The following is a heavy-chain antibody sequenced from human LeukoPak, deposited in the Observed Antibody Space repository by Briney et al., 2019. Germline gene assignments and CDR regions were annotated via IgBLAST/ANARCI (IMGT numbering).Heavy chain of an antibody. V-gene: IGHV4-34*01. CDR3: ARRGMTTHHFDY. CDR2: INHSGST. Sequence: SETLSLTCAVYGGSFSGYYWSWIRQPPGKGLEWIGEINHSGSTNYNPSLKSRVTISVDTSKNQFSLKLSSVTAADTAVYYCARRGMTTHHFDYWGQGTLVTVSS. J-gene: IGHJ4*02. D-gene: IGHD4-17*01. CDR1: GGSFSGYY.